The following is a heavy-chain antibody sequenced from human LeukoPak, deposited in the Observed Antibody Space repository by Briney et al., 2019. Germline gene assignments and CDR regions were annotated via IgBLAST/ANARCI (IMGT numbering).Heavy chain of an antibody. D-gene: IGHD3-16*01. CDR3: ARVGGRYPAYFDY. CDR2: IWYDGSNK. V-gene: IGHV3-33*01. J-gene: IGHJ4*02. CDR1: GFTFSSYG. Sequence: GGSLRLSCAASGFTFSSYGMHWVRQAPGKGLEWVAVIWYDGSNKYYADSVKGRFTISRDNSKNTLYLQMNSLRAEDTAVYYCARVGGRYPAYFDYWGQGTLVTVSS.